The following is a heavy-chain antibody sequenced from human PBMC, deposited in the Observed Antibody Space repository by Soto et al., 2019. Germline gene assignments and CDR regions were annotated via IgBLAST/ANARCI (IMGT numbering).Heavy chain of an antibody. Sequence: QVQLVQSGAEVKKPGSSVKVSCKASGGTFSSYAISWVRQAPGQGLEWMGGIIPIFGTANYAQKFQGRVTITADESTSTAYMELSGLRPADTAVYYWARGGRRIAEATHDFYGMDVWGQGTTVTVSS. CDR1: GGTFSSYA. V-gene: IGHV1-69*12. CDR3: ARGGRRIAEATHDFYGMDV. D-gene: IGHD6-13*01. CDR2: IIPIFGTA. J-gene: IGHJ6*02.